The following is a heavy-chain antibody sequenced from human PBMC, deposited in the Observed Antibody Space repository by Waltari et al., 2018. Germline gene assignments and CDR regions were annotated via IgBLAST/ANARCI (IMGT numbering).Heavy chain of an antibody. V-gene: IGHV1-69*01. CDR2: IIPIFGTA. D-gene: IGHD3-10*01. Sequence: QVQLQESGPGLVKPSETLSLTCAVSGGSISSSSYYWGWIRQPPGKGLEWMGGIIPIFGTANYAQKVQGRVTITTDESTSTAYMELSSLRSEDTAVYYCARALPGDAPNNWFDPWGQGTLVTVSS. J-gene: IGHJ5*02. CDR1: GGSISSSS. CDR3: ARALPGDAPNNWFDP.